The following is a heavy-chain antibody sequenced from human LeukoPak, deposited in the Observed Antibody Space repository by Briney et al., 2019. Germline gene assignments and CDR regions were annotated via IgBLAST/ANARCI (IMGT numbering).Heavy chain of an antibody. D-gene: IGHD6-13*01. J-gene: IGHJ6*03. V-gene: IGHV1-2*06. CDR3: ARDDYSSSWSDYYYYYMDV. Sequence: ASVKVSCKASGYTFTGYYMHWVRQAPGQGLEWMGRINPNSGGTNYAQKFQGRVTMTRDTSISTAYMELSRLRSDDTAVYYCARDDYSSSWSDYYYYYMDVWGKGTTVTVSS. CDR2: INPNSGGT. CDR1: GYTFTGYY.